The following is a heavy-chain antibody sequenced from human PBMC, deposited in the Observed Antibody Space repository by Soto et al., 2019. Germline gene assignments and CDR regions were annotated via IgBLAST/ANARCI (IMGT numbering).Heavy chain of an antibody. V-gene: IGHV3-23*01. CDR2: ITGGGGDT. Sequence: EVQLLDSGGGFVQPGGYLRLSCEASGFTFSDYAMSWVRQAPGRRLEWISAITGGGGDTYYADYVKGRVTISRDNSENTLYLQMSRLRAEDTALYYCVKRSSPSRPYYFESWGQGTLVTVSS. J-gene: IGHJ4*02. CDR3: VKRSSPSRPYYFES. CDR1: GFTFSDYA. D-gene: IGHD2-2*01.